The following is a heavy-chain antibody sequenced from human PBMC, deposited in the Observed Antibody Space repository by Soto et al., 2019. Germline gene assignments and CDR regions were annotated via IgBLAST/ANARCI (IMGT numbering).Heavy chain of an antibody. CDR2: VSYDGSNK. D-gene: IGHD6-13*01. CDR3: ARDPRIAAAGIFDY. V-gene: IGHV3-30-3*01. Sequence: GGSLRLSCAASGFTFSSYAMHWVRQAPGKGLEWVAVVSYDGSNKYYADSVKGRFTISRDNSKNTLYLQMNSLRAEDTAVYYCARDPRIAAAGIFDYWGQGTLVTVSS. J-gene: IGHJ4*02. CDR1: GFTFSSYA.